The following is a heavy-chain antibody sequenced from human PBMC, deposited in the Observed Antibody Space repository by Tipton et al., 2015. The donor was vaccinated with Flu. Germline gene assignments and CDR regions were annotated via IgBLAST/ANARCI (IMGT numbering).Heavy chain of an antibody. CDR3: ARASYYYDSSGYDPADY. V-gene: IGHV3-30*04. D-gene: IGHD3-22*01. J-gene: IGHJ4*02. Sequence: SLRLPCAASGFTFSSYAMHWVRQAPGKGLEWVAVISYDGSNKYYADSVKGRFTISRDNSKNTLYLQMNSLRAEETAVYYCARASYYYDSSGYDPADYWGQGTLVTVSS. CDR2: ISYDGSNK. CDR1: GFTFSSYA.